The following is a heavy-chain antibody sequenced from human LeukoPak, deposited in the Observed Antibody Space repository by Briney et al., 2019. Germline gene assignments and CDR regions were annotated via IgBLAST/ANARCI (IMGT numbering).Heavy chain of an antibody. CDR3: TTDPDQVAGTVYYYYGMDV. CDR2: ISSSGSTI. J-gene: IGHJ6*02. D-gene: IGHD6-19*01. Sequence: GGSLRLSCAASGFTLSDYYMSWIRQAPGKGLEWVSYISSSGSTIYYADSVKGRFTISRDNAKNSLYLQMNSLRAEDTAVYYCTTDPDQVAGTVYYYYGMDVWGQGTTVTVSS. V-gene: IGHV3-11*01. CDR1: GFTLSDYY.